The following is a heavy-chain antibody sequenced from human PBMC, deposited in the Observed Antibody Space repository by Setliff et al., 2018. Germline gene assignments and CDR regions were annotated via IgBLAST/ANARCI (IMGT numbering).Heavy chain of an antibody. V-gene: IGHV1-18*01. CDR3: ARVTIAGAGYFDF. Sequence: ASVKVSCKASGYTFTSYGFSWVRQAPGQGLEWMGWIGAYNGNTYNAHKFQGRVTMTSDTSTSTAYMELRSLRSDDTAVYYCARVTIAGAGYFDFWGQGTLVTVSS. D-gene: IGHD6-19*01. CDR1: GYTFTSYG. CDR2: IGAYNGNT. J-gene: IGHJ4*02.